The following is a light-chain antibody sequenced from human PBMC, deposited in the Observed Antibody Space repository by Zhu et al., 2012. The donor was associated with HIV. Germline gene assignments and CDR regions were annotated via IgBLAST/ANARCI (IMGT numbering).Light chain of an antibody. V-gene: IGKV1-NL1*01. CDR3: QQYYSTPYT. CDR1: QGISNS. CDR2: AAS. J-gene: IGKJ2*01. Sequence: DIQVTQSPSSLSASVGDRVTITCRASQGISNSLAWYQQKAGKAPKLLLFAASRLESGVPSRFSGSGSGTDYTLTISSLQPEEFATYYCQQYYSTPYTFGQGTKLEIK.